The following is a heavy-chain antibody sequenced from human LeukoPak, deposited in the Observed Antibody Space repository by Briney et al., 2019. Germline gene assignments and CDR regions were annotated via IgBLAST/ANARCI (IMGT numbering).Heavy chain of an antibody. D-gene: IGHD3-10*01. V-gene: IGHV4-4*07. CDR2: IYGSRST. J-gene: IGHJ5*02. CDR3: ARDSGTTGEVKFDP. CDR1: GDSISSLF. Sequence: PSETLSLTCTVSGDSISSLFLSWIRQPAGKGLEWIGRIYGSRSTTYNPSLKSRVTMSVDTSKNQFSLKLASVTAADTAVYYCARDSGTTGEVKFDPWGHGILVTVSS.